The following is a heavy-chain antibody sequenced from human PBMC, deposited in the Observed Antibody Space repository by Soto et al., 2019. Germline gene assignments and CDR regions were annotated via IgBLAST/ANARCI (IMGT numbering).Heavy chain of an antibody. V-gene: IGHV1-69*13. J-gene: IGHJ5*02. CDR2: IIPIFGTA. CDR3: ARDHSYGPVLHWFDP. D-gene: IGHD5-18*01. Sequence: ASVKVSCKASGGTFSSYAISWVRQAPGQGLEWMGGIIPIFGTANYAQKFQGRVTITADESTSTAYMELSSLRSEDTAVDYCARDHSYGPVLHWFDPGGQEPLVTVS. CDR1: GGTFSSYA.